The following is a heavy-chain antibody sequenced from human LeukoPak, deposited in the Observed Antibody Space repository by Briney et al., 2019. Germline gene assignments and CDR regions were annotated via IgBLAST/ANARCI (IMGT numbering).Heavy chain of an antibody. CDR1: GGSISSGGYY. V-gene: IGHV4-31*03. CDR3: ARATTVLPYGMDV. Sequence: PSETLSLTCTVSGGSISSGGYYWSWIRQHPGTGLEWIGYIYYSGSTYYNPSLKSRVTISVDTSKNQFSLKLSSVTAADTAVYYCARATTVLPYGMDVWGQGTTVTVSS. CDR2: IYYSGST. J-gene: IGHJ6*02. D-gene: IGHD4-11*01.